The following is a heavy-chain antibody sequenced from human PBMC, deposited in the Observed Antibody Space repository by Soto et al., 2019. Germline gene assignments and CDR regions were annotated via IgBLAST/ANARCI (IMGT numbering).Heavy chain of an antibody. D-gene: IGHD3-10*01. J-gene: IGHJ6*02. CDR1: GGSFSGYY. V-gene: IGHV4-34*01. CDR3: ARGGWGLLWFGELPYGMDV. CDR2: INHSGST. Sequence: QVQLQQWGAGLLKPSETLSLTCAVYGGSFSGYYWSWIRQPPGKGLEWIGEINHSGSTNYNPSLKSRVTISVDTSKNQCSLKLSSVTAADTAVYYCARGGWGLLWFGELPYGMDVWGQGTTVTVSS.